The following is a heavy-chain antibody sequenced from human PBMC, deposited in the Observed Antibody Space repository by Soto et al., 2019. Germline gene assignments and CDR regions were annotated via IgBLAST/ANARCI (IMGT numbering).Heavy chain of an antibody. Sequence: QVQLQESGPGLVKPSETLSLTCTVSGNSFKRGRYYWSWLRPPQGKALEWIGYVYHTRRTIYHPCLERRVSISMDTSKYQFSLNLDSVTAADTAVYFCARDFDYFDSWGQGTRVTVSS. CDR2: VYHTRRT. V-gene: IGHV4-61*01. D-gene: IGHD3-3*01. CDR3: ARDFDYFDS. CDR1: GNSFKRGRYY. J-gene: IGHJ4*02.